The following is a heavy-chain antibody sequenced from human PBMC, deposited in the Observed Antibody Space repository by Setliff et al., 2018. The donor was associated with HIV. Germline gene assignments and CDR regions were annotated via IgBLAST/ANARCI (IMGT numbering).Heavy chain of an antibody. J-gene: IGHJ3*02. CDR3: ARDYSSSSRPSSDAFDI. CDR1: GGTFSSYA. Sequence: ASVKVSCKASGGTFSSYAISWVRQAPGQGLEWMGGIIPIFGTANYAHNFQGRVTITADKSTSTAYMELRSLISDDTAVYYCARDYSSSSRPSSDAFDIWGQGTMVTVSS. D-gene: IGHD6-6*01. V-gene: IGHV1-69*06. CDR2: IIPIFGTA.